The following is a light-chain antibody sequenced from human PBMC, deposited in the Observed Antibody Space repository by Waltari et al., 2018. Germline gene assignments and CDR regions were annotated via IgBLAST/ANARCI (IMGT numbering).Light chain of an antibody. CDR2: AAS. Sequence: EIVLTQSPGTLSFSPCERVTLSSRASQYITGSWITLYHQKPGQAPRLLIYAASTRAPGVPDRFSGSGSGTDFTLTISRLEPEDSAVYYCQQYDGSVVTFGGGTKVEIK. CDR1: QYITGSW. CDR3: QQYDGSVVT. J-gene: IGKJ4*01. V-gene: IGKV3-20*01.